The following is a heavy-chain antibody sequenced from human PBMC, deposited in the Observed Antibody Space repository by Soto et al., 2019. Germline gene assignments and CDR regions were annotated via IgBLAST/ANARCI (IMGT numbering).Heavy chain of an antibody. CDR3: ARQADIAAAGEDTDNWFDP. Sequence: SETLSLTCTVSGGSISSSSYYWGWIRQPPGKGLEWIGSIYYSGSTYYNPSLKSRVTISVDTSKNQFSLKWSSVTAADTAVYYCARQADIAAAGEDTDNWFDPWGQGTLVTVSS. J-gene: IGHJ5*02. D-gene: IGHD6-13*01. V-gene: IGHV4-39*01. CDR2: IYYSGST. CDR1: GGSISSSSYY.